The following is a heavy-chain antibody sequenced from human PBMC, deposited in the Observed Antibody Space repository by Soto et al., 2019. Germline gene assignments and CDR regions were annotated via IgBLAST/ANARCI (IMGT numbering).Heavy chain of an antibody. D-gene: IGHD3-22*01. CDR1: GGTFSSYA. V-gene: IGHV1-69*01. Sequence: QVQLVQSGAEVKKPGSSVKVSCKASGGTFSSYAISWMRQAPGQGLEWMGGIIPIFGTANYAQKFQGRVTITADESTSTAYMELSSLRSEDTAVYYCASPSPYDSSGYYMYYFDYWGQGTLVTVSS. CDR2: IIPIFGTA. J-gene: IGHJ4*02. CDR3: ASPSPYDSSGYYMYYFDY.